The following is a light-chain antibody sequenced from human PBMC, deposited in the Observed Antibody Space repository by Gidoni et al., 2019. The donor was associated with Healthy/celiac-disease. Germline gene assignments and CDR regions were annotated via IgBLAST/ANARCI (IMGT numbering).Light chain of an antibody. V-gene: IGKV2-28*01. CDR2: LGS. CDR3: MQALQTPRT. J-gene: IGKJ2*01. Sequence: DIVLTQSPLSLPVTPGEPASISCWSSQSLLHSNGYNYLDWYLQKPGQSPQLLIYLGSNRASGVPDRVSGSGSGTDFTLKISRVEAEDVGVYYCMQALQTPRTFGQGTKLEIK. CDR1: QSLLHSNGYNY.